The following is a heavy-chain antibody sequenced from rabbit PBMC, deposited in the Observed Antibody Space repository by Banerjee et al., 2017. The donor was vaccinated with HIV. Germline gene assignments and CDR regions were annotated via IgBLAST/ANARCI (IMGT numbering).Heavy chain of an antibody. V-gene: IGHV1S40*01. CDR2: IYAGASGST. Sequence: QSLEESGGDLVKPGASLTLTCTASGFSFSSSYYMCWVRQAPGKGLEWVACIYAGASGSTYYASWAKGRFTISKTSSTTVTLQMTSLTAADTATYFCARDLAGVIGWNFNFWGPGTLVTVS. CDR3: ARDLAGVIGWNFNF. D-gene: IGHD4-1*01. J-gene: IGHJ4*01. CDR1: GFSFSSSYY.